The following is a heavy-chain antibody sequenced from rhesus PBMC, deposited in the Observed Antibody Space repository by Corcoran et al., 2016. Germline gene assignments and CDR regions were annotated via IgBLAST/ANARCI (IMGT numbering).Heavy chain of an antibody. Sequence: QVQLQESGPGLVKPSETLSLTCAVSGYSISGYYWSWIRQAPGKGLVWIGYITYSGSTSYNPSLKSRVTISRDTAKTQFSLKLSSVTSADTAVYYCARDLYSSGWNNFDYWGQGVLVTVSS. CDR1: GYSISGYY. J-gene: IGHJ4*01. CDR2: ITYSGST. D-gene: IGHD6-31*01. V-gene: IGHV4-122*02. CDR3: ARDLYSSGWNNFDY.